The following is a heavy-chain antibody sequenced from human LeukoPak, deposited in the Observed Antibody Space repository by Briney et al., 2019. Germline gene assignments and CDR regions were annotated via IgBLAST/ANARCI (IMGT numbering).Heavy chain of an antibody. D-gene: IGHD3-10*01. V-gene: IGHV1-46*01. CDR1: GYTFTSYY. CDR2: INPSGGST. J-gene: IGHJ4*02. Sequence: ASVKVSCKASGYTFTSYYMYWVRQAPGQGLEWMGIINPSGGSTSYAQKFQGRVTMTRDTSTSTVYMELSSLRSEDTAVYYCARGTMVRGVTRYYYFDYWGQGTLVTVSS. CDR3: ARGTMVRGVTRYYYFDY.